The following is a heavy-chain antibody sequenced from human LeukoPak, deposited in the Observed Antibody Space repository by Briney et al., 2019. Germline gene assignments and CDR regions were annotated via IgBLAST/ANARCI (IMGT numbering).Heavy chain of an antibody. CDR3: ARRDDPSNCFDP. J-gene: IGHJ5*02. CDR1: DDSISSGRYY. V-gene: IGHV4-31*03. Sequence: PSETLSLTCTVSDDSISSGRYYWSWIRQYPGKGLEWIGYIYYSGSTYYNPSLKSRITLSLDTSKNQFSLKLSSVTAADTAVYYCARRDDPSNCFDPWGQGTLVTVSS. CDR2: IYYSGST.